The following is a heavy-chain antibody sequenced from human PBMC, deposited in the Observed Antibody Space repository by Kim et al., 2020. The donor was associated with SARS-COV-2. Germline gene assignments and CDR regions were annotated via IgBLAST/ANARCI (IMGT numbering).Heavy chain of an antibody. D-gene: IGHD6-13*01. Sequence: GGSLRLSCAASGITVSSNYMSWVRQAPGKGLEWVSVIYSGGSTYYADSVKGRFSMSRDHSKNMVFLQMNSLRPEDTAVYYCASQPDSSRWYYYYYFLDV. CDR2: IYSGGST. V-gene: IGHV3-66*04. CDR3: ASQPDSSRWYYYYYFLDV. J-gene: IGHJ6*03. CDR1: GITVSSNY.